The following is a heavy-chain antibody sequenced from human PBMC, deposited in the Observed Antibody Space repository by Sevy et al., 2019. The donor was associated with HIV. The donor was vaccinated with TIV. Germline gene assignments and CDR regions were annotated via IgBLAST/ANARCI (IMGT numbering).Heavy chain of an antibody. Sequence: ASVKVSCKASGGTFSSYAISWVRQAPGQGLEWMGGIIPIFGTANYAQKFQGRVTITADESTSTAYMELNSLRAEDTAVYYCAKDRVSGTYHTGDFDYRGQGTLVTVSS. CDR1: GGTFSSYA. J-gene: IGHJ4*02. V-gene: IGHV1-69*13. CDR2: IIPIFGTA. D-gene: IGHD3-16*02. CDR3: AKDRVSGTYHTGDFDY.